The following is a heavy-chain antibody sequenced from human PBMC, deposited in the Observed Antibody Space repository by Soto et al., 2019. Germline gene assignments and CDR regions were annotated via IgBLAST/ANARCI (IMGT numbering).Heavy chain of an antibody. CDR3: ARQYYDSSGYSIDY. Sequence: PSETLALRCTVSVGSIRSSSYSWGWIRQHPGKGLDWIGSIYYSGSTYYNPSLKSRVTISVDTSKNQFSLKLSSVTAADTAVYYCARQYYDSSGYSIDYWGQGTMVTVSS. D-gene: IGHD3-22*01. V-gene: IGHV4-39*01. J-gene: IGHJ4*02. CDR1: VGSIRSSSYS. CDR2: IYYSGST.